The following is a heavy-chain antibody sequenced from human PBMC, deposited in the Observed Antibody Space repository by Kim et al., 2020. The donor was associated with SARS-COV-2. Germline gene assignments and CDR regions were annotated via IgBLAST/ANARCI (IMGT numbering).Heavy chain of an antibody. CDR3: ARTTPYGSGYVWAFDI. V-gene: IGHV4-59*08. CDR2: IYYSGNT. Sequence: SETLSLTCTVSGGSISSYYWSWIRQPPGKGLEWIGYIYYSGNTNYNPSLKSRVTISVDTSKKQFSLKLSSVTAADTAVYYCARTTPYGSGYVWAFDIWGQGAMVTVSS. J-gene: IGHJ3*02. CDR1: GGSISSYY. D-gene: IGHD3-22*01.